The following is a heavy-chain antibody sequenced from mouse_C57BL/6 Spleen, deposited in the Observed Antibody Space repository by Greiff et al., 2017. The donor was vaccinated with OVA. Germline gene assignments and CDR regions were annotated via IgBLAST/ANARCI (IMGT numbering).Heavy chain of an antibody. CDR1: GYTFTSYG. D-gene: IGHD1-1*01. Sequence: QVQLQQSGAELARPGASVKLSCKASGYTFTSYGISWVKQSTGQGLEWIGEIYPRSGNTYYNEKFKGKATLTADKSSSTAYMELRSLTSEDSAVYLCARATITTVGDYYAMDYWGQGTSVTVSS. V-gene: IGHV1-81*01. CDR2: IYPRSGNT. J-gene: IGHJ4*01. CDR3: ARATITTVGDYYAMDY.